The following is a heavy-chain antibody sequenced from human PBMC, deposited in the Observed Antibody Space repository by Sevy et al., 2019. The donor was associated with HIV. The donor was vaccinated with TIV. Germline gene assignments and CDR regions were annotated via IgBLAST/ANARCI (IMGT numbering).Heavy chain of an antibody. D-gene: IGHD2-21*02. Sequence: GGSLRLSCAASGFTFSSYGMHWVRQAPGKGLEWVAVISYDGSNKYYADSVKGRFTISRDNSKNTLYLQMNSLRAEDTAVYYCAKDRGSKLYGGNSPSFDYWGQGTLVTVSS. V-gene: IGHV3-30*18. CDR2: ISYDGSNK. CDR3: AKDRGSKLYGGNSPSFDY. CDR1: GFTFSSYG. J-gene: IGHJ4*02.